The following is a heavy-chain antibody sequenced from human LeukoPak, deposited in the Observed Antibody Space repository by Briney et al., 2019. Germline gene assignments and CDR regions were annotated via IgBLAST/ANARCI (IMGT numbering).Heavy chain of an antibody. D-gene: IGHD5-12*01. V-gene: IGHV3-23*01. CDR2: ISGSGGAT. Sequence: PGGSLRLSCAASGFTFTSFLMSWVRQAPGKGLEWVSGISGSGGATHYADSVKGQFTISRDNSKNTVDLQMKSLRAEDTAVYYCANSLVPVIYIHGVAHSGYDPFNSYWGQGTLVTVSS. CDR1: GFTFTSFL. J-gene: IGHJ4*02. CDR3: ANSLVPVIYIHGVAHSGYDPFNSY.